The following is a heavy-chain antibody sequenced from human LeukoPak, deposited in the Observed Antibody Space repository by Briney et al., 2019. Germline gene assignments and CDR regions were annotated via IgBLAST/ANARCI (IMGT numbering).Heavy chain of an antibody. J-gene: IGHJ6*02. V-gene: IGHV4-61*05. Sequence: PSETLSLTCTVSGGSISSSSYYWGWIRQPPGKGLEWIGYIYYSGSTNYNPSLKSRVTISVDTSENQFSLKLSSVTAADTAVYYCARQGARGYYYGMDVWGQGTTVTVSS. CDR1: GGSISSSSYY. D-gene: IGHD3-16*01. CDR2: IYYSGST. CDR3: ARQGARGYYYGMDV.